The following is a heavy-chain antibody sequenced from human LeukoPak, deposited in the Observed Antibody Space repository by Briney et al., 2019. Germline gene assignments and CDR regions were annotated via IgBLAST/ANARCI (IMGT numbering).Heavy chain of an antibody. CDR1: GFSISSYA. J-gene: IGHJ4*02. V-gene: IGHV3-23*01. D-gene: IGHD1-20*01. CDR3: AKDKWKTIDY. Sequence: GGSLRLSCAASGFSISSYAMSWVRQAPGKRLEWVSAISGSGGSTYYADSVKGRFTISRDNSKNTLYLQMNSLRAEDTAVYYCAKDKWKTIDYWGQGTLVTVSS. CDR2: ISGSGGST.